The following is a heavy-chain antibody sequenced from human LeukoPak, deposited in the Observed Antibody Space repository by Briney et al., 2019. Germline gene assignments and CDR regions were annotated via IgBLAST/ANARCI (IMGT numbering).Heavy chain of an antibody. V-gene: IGHV3-48*04. Sequence: GGSLRLSCAASGFTFSSYSMNWVRQAPGKGLEWVSYISSSSSTIYYADSVKGRFTISRDNAKNSLYLQMNSLRAEDTAVYYCASFPSPGTFYFDYWGQGTLVTVSS. CDR3: ASFPSPGTFYFDY. CDR2: ISSSSSTI. J-gene: IGHJ4*02. CDR1: GFTFSSYS. D-gene: IGHD3-10*01.